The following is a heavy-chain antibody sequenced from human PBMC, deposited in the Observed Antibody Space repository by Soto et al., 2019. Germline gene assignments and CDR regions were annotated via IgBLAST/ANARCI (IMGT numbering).Heavy chain of an antibody. J-gene: IGHJ4*02. CDR2: ISAYNGNT. CDR1: GYTFTSYG. D-gene: IGHD3-10*01. CDR3: ARSPGARHGSGRYDY. V-gene: IGHV1-18*04. Sequence: AASVKVSCKTSGYTFTSYGISWVRQAPGQGLEWMGWISAYNGNTNYAQKLQGRVTMTTDTSTSTAYVELRSLRSDDTAVYYCARSPGARHGSGRYDYWGQVTLVTFSS.